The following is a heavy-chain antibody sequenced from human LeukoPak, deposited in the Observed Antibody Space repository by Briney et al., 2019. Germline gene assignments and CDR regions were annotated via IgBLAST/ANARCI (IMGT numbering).Heavy chain of an antibody. D-gene: IGHD2-2*01. Sequence: PSETLSLTCSVSGASISSSYWSWIRQPPGKGLEWIAYNHYNGNTNYNPSLKSRVTLSLDTSKNQLSLKLSSVTAADTAVYYCTRGSTGRFDPWGQGTLVTVSS. CDR1: GASISSSY. CDR2: NHYNGNT. CDR3: TRGSTGRFDP. V-gene: IGHV4-59*01. J-gene: IGHJ5*02.